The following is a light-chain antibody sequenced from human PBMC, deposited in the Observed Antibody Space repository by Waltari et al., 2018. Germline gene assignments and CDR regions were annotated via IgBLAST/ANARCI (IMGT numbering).Light chain of an antibody. CDR3: QSVDSSGTYVL. CDR2: KDS. J-gene: IGLJ2*01. V-gene: IGLV3-25*03. Sequence: SYELTQPPSVSVSPGQTARITCSGDVLPKQYAYWYQQKPGQAPVLVIYKDSGRPSGIPERFSGSSSGTTVTLTISGVQAEDEADYYCQSVDSSGTYVLFGGGTKLTVL. CDR1: VLPKQY.